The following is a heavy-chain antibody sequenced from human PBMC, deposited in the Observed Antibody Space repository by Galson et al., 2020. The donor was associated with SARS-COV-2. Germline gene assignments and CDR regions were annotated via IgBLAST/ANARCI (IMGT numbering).Heavy chain of an antibody. Sequence: SVKVSCKASGGTFSSYAISWVRQAPGQGLAWMGGIIPIFGTANYAQKFQGRVTITADESTSTAYMELSSLRSEDTAVYYCARHPHYYDSSGYSSYWYFDLWGRGTLVTVSS. J-gene: IGHJ2*01. D-gene: IGHD3-22*01. CDR1: GGTFSSYA. CDR3: ARHPHYYDSSGYSSYWYFDL. V-gene: IGHV1-69*13. CDR2: IIPIFGTA.